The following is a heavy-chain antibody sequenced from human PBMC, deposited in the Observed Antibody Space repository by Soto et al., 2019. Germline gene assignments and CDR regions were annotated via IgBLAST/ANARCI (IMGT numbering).Heavy chain of an antibody. CDR3: AKARLTVTTREYYYYYYGMDV. CDR1: GFTFSSYA. V-gene: IGHV3-23*01. J-gene: IGHJ6*02. CDR2: ISGSGGST. D-gene: IGHD4-17*01. Sequence: VGSLRLSCAASGFTFSSYAMSWVRQAPGKGLEWVSAISGSGGSTYYADSVKGRFTISRDNSKNTLYLQMNSLRAEDTAVYYCAKARLTVTTREYYYYYYGMDVWGQGTTVTVSS.